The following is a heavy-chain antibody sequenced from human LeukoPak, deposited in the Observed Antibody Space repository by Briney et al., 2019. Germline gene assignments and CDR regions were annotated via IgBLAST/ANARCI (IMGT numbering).Heavy chain of an antibody. CDR3: GREWAVDF. CDR2: ISVSGTTM. Sequence: PGGSLRLSCATSGFTFTDYYMSWIRQAPGKGLEWVSYISVSGTTMYYADSVKGRFTLSRDNAKNSLYLQMNSLRVEDTAVYYCGREWAVDFWGQGTLVTVSS. J-gene: IGHJ4*02. CDR1: GFTFTDYY. V-gene: IGHV3-11*04.